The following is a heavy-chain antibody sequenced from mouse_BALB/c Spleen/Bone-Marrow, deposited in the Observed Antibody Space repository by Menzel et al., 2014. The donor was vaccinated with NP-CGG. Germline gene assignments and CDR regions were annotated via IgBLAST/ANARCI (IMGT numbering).Heavy chain of an antibody. Sequence: EVKLQESGGGLVKPGGSLKLSCAASGFTFSSYTMSWVRQTPEKRLEWVATISSGGSYTYYPDSVKGRFTISRDNAKNTLYLQMSSLKSEDTAMYYCTRDPYDYGRSYARDYWGQGTSVTVSS. J-gene: IGHJ4*01. CDR2: ISSGGSYT. CDR1: GFTFSSYT. CDR3: TRDPYDYGRSYARDY. V-gene: IGHV5-6-4*01. D-gene: IGHD1-1*01.